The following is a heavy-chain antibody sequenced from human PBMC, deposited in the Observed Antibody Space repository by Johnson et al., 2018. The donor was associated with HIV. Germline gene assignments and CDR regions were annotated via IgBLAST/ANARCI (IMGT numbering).Heavy chain of an antibody. CDR1: GFTISSNY. Sequence: VQLVESGGGLVQPGGSLRLSCAASGFTISSNYMSWVRQAPGKGLEWVSVMYSDGRTFYADSVKGRFTISRDNSKNTLYLQMNSLRAEDTAVYYCAREDGSGWSIRGDDAFDIWGQGTMVTVSA. D-gene: IGHD6-19*01. CDR2: MYSDGRT. V-gene: IGHV3-53*01. CDR3: AREDGSGWSIRGDDAFDI. J-gene: IGHJ3*02.